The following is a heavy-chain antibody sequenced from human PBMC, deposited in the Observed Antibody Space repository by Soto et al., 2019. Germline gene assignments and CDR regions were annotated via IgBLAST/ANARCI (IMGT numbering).Heavy chain of an antibody. D-gene: IGHD3-3*01. V-gene: IGHV5-51*01. Sequence: PAESLKISCKVSGYSFTNYWIVWVLQMPGKGLECMGIIYPGDSDTRYSPSFQGQVTISADKSISTAYLQWSSLMASDTAMYFCARLSDFWSGYQSYYGMDVWGQGTTVTVSS. CDR3: ARLSDFWSGYQSYYGMDV. J-gene: IGHJ6*01. CDR1: GYSFTNYW. CDR2: IYPGDSDT.